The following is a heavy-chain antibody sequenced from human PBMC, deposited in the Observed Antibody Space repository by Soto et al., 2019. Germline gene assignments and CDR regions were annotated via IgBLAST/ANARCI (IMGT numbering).Heavy chain of an antibody. D-gene: IGHD3-10*01. CDR2: IWYDGSNK. V-gene: IGHV3-33*01. CDR1: GFTFSSYG. Sequence: GGSLRLSCAASGFTFSSYGMHWVRQAPGKGLEWVAVIWYDGSNKYYADSVKGRFTISRDNSKNTLYLQMNSLRAEDTAVYYCARDPYYGSGSYYSYYYYYMDVWGKGTTVTVSS. J-gene: IGHJ6*03. CDR3: ARDPYYGSGSYYSYYYYYMDV.